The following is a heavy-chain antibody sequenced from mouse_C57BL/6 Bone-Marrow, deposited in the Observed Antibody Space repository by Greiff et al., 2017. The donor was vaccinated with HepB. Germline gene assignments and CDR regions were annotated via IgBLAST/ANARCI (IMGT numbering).Heavy chain of an antibody. V-gene: IGHV1-18*01. J-gene: IGHJ2*01. CDR1: GYTFTDYN. Sequence: VQLQQSGPELVKPGASVKITCKASGYTFTDYNMDWVKQSHGKSLEWIGDINPNNGGTIYNQKFKGKATLTVDKYSSKAYMELRSLTSEDTAVYYCARWGDYAYFDYWGQGTTLTVSS. CDR2: INPNNGGT. D-gene: IGHD2-4*01. CDR3: ARWGDYAYFDY.